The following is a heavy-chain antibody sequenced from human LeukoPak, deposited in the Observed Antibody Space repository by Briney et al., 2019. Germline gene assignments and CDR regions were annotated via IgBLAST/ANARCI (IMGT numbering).Heavy chain of an antibody. CDR3: ARDGDNYYDSSGYYYGDAFDI. CDR2: INPSGGST. D-gene: IGHD3-22*01. CDR1: GYTFTSYY. V-gene: IGHV1-46*01. Sequence: ASVKVSCKASGYTFTSYYMHWVRQAPGQGLEWMGIINPSGGSTSNAQKFQGRVTMTRDTSTSTVYMELSSLRSEDTAVYYCARDGDNYYDSSGYYYGDAFDIWGQGTMVTVSS. J-gene: IGHJ3*02.